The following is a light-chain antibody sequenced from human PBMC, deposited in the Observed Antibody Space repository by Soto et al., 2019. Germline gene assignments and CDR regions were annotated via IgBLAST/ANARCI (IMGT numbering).Light chain of an antibody. CDR2: SDS. CDR3: AAWDDTLSGRDVV. J-gene: IGLJ2*01. Sequence: QPVPTQPPSVSGTPGQRVTISCSGGSSNIGSNHVYWYQQLPGTAPQLLIYSDSQRPSGVPDRFSGSKSGTSASLTISGLRSEDEADYYCAAWDDTLSGRDVVFGGGTKLTVL. CDR1: SSNIGSNH. V-gene: IGLV1-47*02.